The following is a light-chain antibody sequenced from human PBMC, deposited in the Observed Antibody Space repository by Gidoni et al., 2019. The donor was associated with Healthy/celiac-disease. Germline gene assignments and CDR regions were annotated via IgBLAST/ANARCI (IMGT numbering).Light chain of an antibody. CDR1: SSNIGNNY. V-gene: IGLV1-51*02. J-gene: IGLJ7*01. CDR2: ENN. CDR3: GTWDSSLSAAV. Sequence: QSVLTQPPSVSASPRQKVTISCSGSSSNIGNNYVSWYQQLPGTAPKLLIYENNKRPSGIPDRFSGSKSGTSATLGITGLQTGDEADYYCGTWDSSLSAAVFGGGTQLTVL.